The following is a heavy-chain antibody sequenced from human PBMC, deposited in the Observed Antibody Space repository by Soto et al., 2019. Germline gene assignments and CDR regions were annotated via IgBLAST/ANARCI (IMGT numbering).Heavy chain of an antibody. CDR3: ARVGQGMAARPVDY. Sequence: QVQLQESGPGLVKPSQTLSLTCTVSGGFISNDDYYWSWIRQPPGTGLEWIGYIYYSGSTYYNPSLKRRLTISVDTSKNQFSLNLSSVTAADTAVYYCARVGQGMAARPVDYWGQGALVTVSS. J-gene: IGHJ4*02. CDR2: IYYSGST. CDR1: GGFISNDDYY. V-gene: IGHV4-30-4*01. D-gene: IGHD6-6*01.